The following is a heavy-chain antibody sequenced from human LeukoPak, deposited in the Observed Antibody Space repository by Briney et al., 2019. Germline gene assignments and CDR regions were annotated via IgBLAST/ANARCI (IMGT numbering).Heavy chain of an antibody. J-gene: IGHJ5*02. CDR2: ISSSGSTI. V-gene: IGHV3-48*03. Sequence: QPGGSLRLSCAASGFTFSSDELNWVRQAPGKGLEWVSYISSSGSTIYYADSVKGRFTISRDNAKNSLYLQMNSLRAEDTAVYYCAREEYSSSSGFDPWGQGTLVTVSS. CDR1: GFTFSSDE. CDR3: AREEYSSSSGFDP. D-gene: IGHD6-6*01.